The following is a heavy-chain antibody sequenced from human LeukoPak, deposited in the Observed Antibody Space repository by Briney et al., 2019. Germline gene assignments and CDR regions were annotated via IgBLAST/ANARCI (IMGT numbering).Heavy chain of an antibody. Sequence: PSETLSLTCNVSGGSISRYYWSWIRQSPERGLEWIGFIFYTGTTNYNPSLKSRVTMSVDTSKNQFSLNLTSVTAADTAVYYCARGLRGGGVVGYWGQGTLVTVSS. D-gene: IGHD2-8*02. V-gene: IGHV4-59*01. CDR1: GGSISRYY. J-gene: IGHJ4*02. CDR3: ARGLRGGGVVGY. CDR2: IFYTGTT.